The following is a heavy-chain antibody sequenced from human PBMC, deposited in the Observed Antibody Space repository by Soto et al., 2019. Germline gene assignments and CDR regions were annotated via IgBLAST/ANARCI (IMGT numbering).Heavy chain of an antibody. Sequence: ASVKVSCKASGYTFTGYYLHWVRQAPGQGLEYMGWINPNTGGTKYTQKFQGRVTITRDTSTSTAYMELSSLSSADTAVFYCARSLSTIGARPDYWGQGTLVTVSS. J-gene: IGHJ4*02. CDR3: ARSLSTIGARPDY. CDR2: INPNTGGT. CDR1: GYTFTGYY. D-gene: IGHD6-6*01. V-gene: IGHV1-2*02.